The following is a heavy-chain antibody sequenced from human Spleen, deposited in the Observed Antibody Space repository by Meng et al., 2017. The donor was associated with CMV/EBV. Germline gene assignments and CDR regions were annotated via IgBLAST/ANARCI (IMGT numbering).Heavy chain of an antibody. Sequence: GGSLRLSCAASGFTSDDYAMHGVRQVPGKGLEWVSLTSWDGDTTYYADSVKGRFTISRDNSKNSLYLQMNSLRAEDTALYYCTKGAAAAGPNYFDYWGQGTLVTVSS. V-gene: IGHV3-43D*03. CDR3: TKGAAAAGPNYFDY. D-gene: IGHD6-13*01. CDR2: TSWDGDTT. J-gene: IGHJ4*02. CDR1: GFTSDDYA.